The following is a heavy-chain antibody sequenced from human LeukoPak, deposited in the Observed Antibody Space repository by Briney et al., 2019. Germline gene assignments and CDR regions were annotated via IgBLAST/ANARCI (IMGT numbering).Heavy chain of an antibody. CDR3: SASRPHYGDYYGLDV. D-gene: IGHD4/OR15-4a*01. CDR1: GFTFSSYG. CDR2: ISYDGSHE. V-gene: IGHV3-30*03. Sequence: GRSLRLSCAASGFTFSSYGMHWVRQAPGKGLEWVAVISYDGSHEYSADSVKGRFTISRDNSKNTLYLQMNSLRTEDTAVYFCSASRPHYGDYYGLDVWGHGTTVTVSS. J-gene: IGHJ6*02.